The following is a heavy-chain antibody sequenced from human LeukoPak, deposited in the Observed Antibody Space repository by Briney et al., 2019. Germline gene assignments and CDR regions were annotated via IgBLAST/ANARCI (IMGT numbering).Heavy chain of an antibody. CDR3: ATGPLKYWGTRRFDY. V-gene: IGHV1-24*01. CDR2: FDPEDGET. D-gene: IGHD2-21*01. Sequence: ASVKVSCKVSGYTLTELSMHWVRQAPGKGLEWMGGFDPEDGETIYAQKFQGRVTMTEDTSTDTAYMELSSLRSEDTAVYYCATGPLKYWGTRRFDYWGQGTLVTVSS. J-gene: IGHJ4*02. CDR1: GYTLTELS.